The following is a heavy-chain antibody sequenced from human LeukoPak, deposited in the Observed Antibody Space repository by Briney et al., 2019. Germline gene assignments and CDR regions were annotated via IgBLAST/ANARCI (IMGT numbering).Heavy chain of an antibody. V-gene: IGHV4-34*01. Sequence: SETLSLTCAVYGGSFSGYYWSWIRQPPGKGLEWIGEINHSGSTNYNPSLKSRVTISVDTSKNQFSLKPSSVTAADTAVYYCARDPIEYSSSFGYWGQGTLVTVSS. CDR3: ARDPIEYSSSFGY. CDR1: GGSFSGYY. D-gene: IGHD6-6*01. CDR2: INHSGST. J-gene: IGHJ4*02.